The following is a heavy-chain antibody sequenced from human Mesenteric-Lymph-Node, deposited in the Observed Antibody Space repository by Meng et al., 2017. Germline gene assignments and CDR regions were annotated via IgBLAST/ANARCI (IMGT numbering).Heavy chain of an antibody. Sequence: GGSLRLSCEASGFTVSSSYMNWVRQAPGKGLEWVSVIRSGGSTYYADSVKGRFTISRDNSKNTLYLQMNSLRAEDTAVYYCAGDQYDSSGYVEYWGQGTLVTVSS. CDR1: GFTVSSSY. D-gene: IGHD3-22*01. CDR2: IRSGGST. J-gene: IGHJ4*02. CDR3: AGDQYDSSGYVEY. V-gene: IGHV3-66*02.